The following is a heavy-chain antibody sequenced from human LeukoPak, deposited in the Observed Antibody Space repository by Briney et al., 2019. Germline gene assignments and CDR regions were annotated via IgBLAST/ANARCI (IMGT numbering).Heavy chain of an antibody. CDR1: GGSFSGYY. CDR3: ARVGYRSSSSHYYYYMDV. V-gene: IGHV4-34*01. CDR2: INHSGST. Sequence: SETLSLTCAVYGGSFSGYYWSWIRQPPGKGLEWIGKINHSGSTNYNPSLKSRVTISVDTSKNQFSLKLSSVTAADTAVYYCARVGYRSSSSHYYYYMDVWGKGTTVTVSS. J-gene: IGHJ6*03. D-gene: IGHD6-6*01.